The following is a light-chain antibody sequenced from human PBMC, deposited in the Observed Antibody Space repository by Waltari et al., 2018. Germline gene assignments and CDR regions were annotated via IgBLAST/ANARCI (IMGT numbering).Light chain of an antibody. Sequence: QSVLTQPPSASGTPGQRVTISCSGSSSNIGSNTVNWYQQLPGTDPKLLIYSNNRRPSGVPGRFSASNSGTSAALAISGLQAEDETDYYCASWDDSLNGPVFGGGTKLTVL. J-gene: IGLJ3*02. CDR1: SSNIGSNT. CDR3: ASWDDSLNGPV. V-gene: IGLV1-44*01. CDR2: SNN.